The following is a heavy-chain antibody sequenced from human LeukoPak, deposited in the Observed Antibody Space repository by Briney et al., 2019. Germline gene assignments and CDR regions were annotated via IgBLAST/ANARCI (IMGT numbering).Heavy chain of an antibody. CDR2: ITPTGGTT. V-gene: IGHV1-46*01. D-gene: IGHD2-8*01. CDR1: GYIFTNYY. J-gene: IGHJ4*02. CDR3: ARALVFYFDS. Sequence: ASVKVSCKASGYIFTNYYIHWVRQAPGQGLEWMGLITPTGGTTIYAQKFKGRVTMTSDLSTSTVYMDLGSLRSEDTAVYYCARALVFYFDSWGQGTLVTVSS.